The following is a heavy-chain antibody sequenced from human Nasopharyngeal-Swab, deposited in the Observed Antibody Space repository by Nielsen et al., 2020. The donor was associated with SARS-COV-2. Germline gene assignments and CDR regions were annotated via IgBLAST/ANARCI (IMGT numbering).Heavy chain of an antibody. J-gene: IGHJ4*02. Sequence: GESLNISCAASGFVFSSSAIHWVRHPSGKGLEWVGRIGYKEHSYATTYGVAEKGRFTISRDDSNNTAYLQMDSLKTEDTALYYCPTDYYFDYWGQGTLVTVSS. V-gene: IGHV3-73*01. CDR1: GFVFSSSA. CDR3: PTDYYFDY. CDR2: IGYKEHSYAT.